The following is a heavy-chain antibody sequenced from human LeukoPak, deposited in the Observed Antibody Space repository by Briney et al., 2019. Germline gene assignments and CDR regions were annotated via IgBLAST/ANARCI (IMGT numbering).Heavy chain of an antibody. J-gene: IGHJ4*02. CDR1: GFTFSSYA. V-gene: IGHV3-23*01. D-gene: IGHD1-26*01. CDR3: AKVIRRGPYGGSYDY. Sequence: GGSLRLSCAASGFTFSSYAMSWVRQAPGKGLEWVSAISGSGGSTYYADSVKGRFTISRDNSKNTLYLQMNSLRAEDTAVYYCAKVIRRGPYGGSYDYWGQGTLVTVSS. CDR2: ISGSGGST.